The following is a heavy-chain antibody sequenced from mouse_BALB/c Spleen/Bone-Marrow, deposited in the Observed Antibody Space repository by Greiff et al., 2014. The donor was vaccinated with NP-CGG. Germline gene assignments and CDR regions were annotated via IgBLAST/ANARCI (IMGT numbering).Heavy chain of an antibody. J-gene: IGHJ4*01. CDR2: MHPYNGDT. Sequence: VQLKGSGPGMVKPGGSGKLSCRASGFSFSDYFLKWGEQGHGKSLGWIGRMHPYNGDTFYNQKFKVRATLTVDKSSNTARMELLSLTSEDSAVYYCGRYGYDAMDFWGQGTSVTVSS. V-gene: IGHV1-37*01. CDR1: GFSFSDYF. D-gene: IGHD1-1*02. CDR3: GRYGYDAMDF.